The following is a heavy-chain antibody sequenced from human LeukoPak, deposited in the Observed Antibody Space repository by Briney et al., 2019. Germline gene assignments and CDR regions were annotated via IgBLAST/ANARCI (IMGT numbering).Heavy chain of an antibody. J-gene: IGHJ4*02. CDR1: GGSTSSGDYY. CDR2: IYYSGST. D-gene: IGHD4-17*01. Sequence: SQTLSLTCTVSGGSTSSGDYYWRWIRQPPGKGLEWIVYIYYSGSTYYNPSLKSRVTISVDTSKNQFSLKLSSVTAADTAVYYCAREITTVTTDLFDYWGQGTLVTVSS. CDR3: AREITTVTTDLFDY. V-gene: IGHV4-30-4*01.